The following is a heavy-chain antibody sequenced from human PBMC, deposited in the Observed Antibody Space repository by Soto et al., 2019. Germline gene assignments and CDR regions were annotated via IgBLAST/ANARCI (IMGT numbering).Heavy chain of an antibody. CDR2: INHSGST. Sequence: PSETLSLTCAVYGGSFSGYYWSWIRQPPGKGLEWIGGINHSGSTNYNPSLKSRVSISVDTSKNQFSLKLSSVTAADTGVYYCTTDSYSSAITVRFDYWGHGTLVTVSS. D-gene: IGHD1-26*01. V-gene: IGHV4-34*03. CDR3: TTDSYSSAITVRFDY. CDR1: GGSFSGYY. J-gene: IGHJ4*01.